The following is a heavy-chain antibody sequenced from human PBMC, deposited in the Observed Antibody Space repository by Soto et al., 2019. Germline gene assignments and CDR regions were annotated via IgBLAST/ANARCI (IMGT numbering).Heavy chain of an antibody. CDR1: GFTFSSYG. Sequence: QVQLVESGGGVVQPGRSLRLSCAASGFTFSSYGMHWVRQAPGKGLEWVAVIWYDGSNKYYADSVKGRFTISRDNSKNTLYLQMNSLRAEDTAVYYCARDEDSDDYLPMDVWGQGTTVTVSS. V-gene: IGHV3-33*01. CDR2: IWYDGSNK. J-gene: IGHJ6*02. D-gene: IGHD4-17*01. CDR3: ARDEDSDDYLPMDV.